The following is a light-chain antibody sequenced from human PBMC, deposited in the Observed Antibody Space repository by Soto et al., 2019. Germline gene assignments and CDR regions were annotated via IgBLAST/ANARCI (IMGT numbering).Light chain of an antibody. CDR1: QGIAPY. Sequence: DVQMTQSPSSLSAFVGDRFTITCRARQGIAPYLAWFQQKPGKVPKLLIYATSTLQSGVPSRFSGSGSGTDFTLTINSLQPEDVGTYYCQKYNSAPLTFGGGTKVEIK. V-gene: IGKV1-27*01. CDR3: QKYNSAPLT. J-gene: IGKJ4*01. CDR2: ATS.